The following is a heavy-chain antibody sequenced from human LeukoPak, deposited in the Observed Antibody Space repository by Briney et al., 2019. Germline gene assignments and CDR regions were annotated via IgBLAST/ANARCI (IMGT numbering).Heavy chain of an antibody. J-gene: IGHJ5*02. CDR3: ASSSGGFNWFDP. Sequence: PGGSLRLSCAASGFTFSRYWMHWVRQAPGKGLVWVSRINSDGSSTNYADSVKGRFTISRDNAKNTLYLQMNSLRVEDTAVYYCASSSGGFNWFDPWGREPWSPSPQ. D-gene: IGHD3-22*01. CDR2: INSDGSST. CDR1: GFTFSRYW. V-gene: IGHV3-74*01.